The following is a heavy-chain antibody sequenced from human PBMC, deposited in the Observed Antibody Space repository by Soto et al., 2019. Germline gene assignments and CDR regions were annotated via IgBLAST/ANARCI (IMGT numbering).Heavy chain of an antibody. V-gene: IGHV3-23*01. Sequence: EVQMLESGGGLVQPGGSLRLSCAASGFTFSRYAMSWVRQAPGKGLEWVSAISGSGDSTYYSDSVKGRFTISRDNATNTLYLHTSSILDEDKAVLYCAKDILESSYGISFWVRGTTVTVS. CDR1: GFTFSRYA. CDR2: ISGSGDST. D-gene: IGHD6-6*01. J-gene: IGHJ6*02. CDR3: AKDILESSYGISF.